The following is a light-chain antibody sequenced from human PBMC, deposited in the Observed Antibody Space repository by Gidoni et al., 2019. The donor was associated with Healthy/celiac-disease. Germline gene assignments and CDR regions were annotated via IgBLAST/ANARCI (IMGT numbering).Light chain of an antibody. CDR1: QSVSSN. CDR2: GAS. Sequence: IMMTQSPATLSVSPGERATLSCRASQSVSSNLAWYQQKPGQAPRLLIYGASTRATGLPARFSGSGSGTEFTLTISSLQSEDFAVYYCQQYNNWYTFGQGTKLEIK. CDR3: QQYNNWYT. V-gene: IGKV3-15*01. J-gene: IGKJ2*01.